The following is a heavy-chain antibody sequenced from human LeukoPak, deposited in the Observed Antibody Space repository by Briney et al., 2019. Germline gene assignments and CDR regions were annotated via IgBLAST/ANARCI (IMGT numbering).Heavy chain of an antibody. CDR2: IYYSGST. J-gene: IGHJ2*01. Sequence: PAETLSLTCTVSGGSISSYYWSWIRQPPGKGLEWIGYIYYSGSTNYNPSLKSRVTITVDTSKNQFSLKVSSVTATDTAVYYCARGIKIEYSSSSRNWYFDLWGRGTLVTVSS. V-gene: IGHV4-59*08. CDR3: ARGIKIEYSSSSRNWYFDL. CDR1: GGSISSYY. D-gene: IGHD6-6*01.